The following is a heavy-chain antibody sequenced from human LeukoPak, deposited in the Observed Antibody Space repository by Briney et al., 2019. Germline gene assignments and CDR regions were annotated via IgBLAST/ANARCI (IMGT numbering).Heavy chain of an antibody. D-gene: IGHD5-18*01. V-gene: IGHV6-1*01. J-gene: IGHJ4*02. CDR1: GYSVSSNSAA. CDR2: TYYRSKWYN. Sequence: SQTLSLTCAISGYSVSSNSAAWNWIRQSPSRRLEWLGRTYYRSKWYNDYAVSVKSRITINPDTSKNQFSLQLNSVTPQDTAVYYCARVISPWGYHDYWGQGTLVTVSS. CDR3: ARVISPWGYHDY.